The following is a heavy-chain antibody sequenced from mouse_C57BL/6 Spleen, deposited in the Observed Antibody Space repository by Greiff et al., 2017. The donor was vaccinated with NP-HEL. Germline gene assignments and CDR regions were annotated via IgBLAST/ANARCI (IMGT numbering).Heavy chain of an antibody. J-gene: IGHJ4*01. CDR2: IDPSDSYT. D-gene: IGHD2-4*01. V-gene: IGHV1-69*01. Sequence: QVQLQQPGAELVMPGASVKLSCKASGYTFTSYWMHWVKQRPGQGLEWIGEIDPSDSYTNYNQKFKGKSTLTVDKSSSTACMQLSSLTSEDSAVYYCARSGDYDDGLYAMDYWGQGTSVTVSS. CDR3: ARSGDYDDGLYAMDY. CDR1: GYTFTSYW.